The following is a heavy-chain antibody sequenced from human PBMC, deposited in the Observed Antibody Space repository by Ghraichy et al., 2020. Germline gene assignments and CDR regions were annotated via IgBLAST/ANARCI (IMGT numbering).Heavy chain of an antibody. Sequence: SQTLSLTCTVSGGSISSGGYYWSWIRQHPGKGLEWIGYIYYSGSTYYNPSLKSRVTISVDTSKNQFSLKLSSVTAADTAVYYCATVDFWSGYQPLGLYFDYWGQGTLVTVSS. J-gene: IGHJ4*02. D-gene: IGHD3-3*01. CDR1: GGSISSGGYY. CDR3: ATVDFWSGYQPLGLYFDY. CDR2: IYYSGST. V-gene: IGHV4-31*02.